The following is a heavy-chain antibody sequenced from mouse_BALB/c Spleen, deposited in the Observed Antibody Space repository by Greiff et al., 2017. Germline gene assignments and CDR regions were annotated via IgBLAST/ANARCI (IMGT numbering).Heavy chain of an antibody. CDR2: ISDGGSYT. D-gene: IGHD2-1*01. CDR3: ASIYYGNYDAMDY. Sequence: EVKVVESGGGLVKPGGSLKLSCAASGFTFSDYYMYWVRQTPEKRLEWVATISDGGSYTYYPDSVKGRFTISRDNAKNNLYLQMSSLKSEDTAMYYCASIYYGNYDAMDYWGQGTSVTVSS. V-gene: IGHV5-4*02. CDR1: GFTFSDYY. J-gene: IGHJ4*01.